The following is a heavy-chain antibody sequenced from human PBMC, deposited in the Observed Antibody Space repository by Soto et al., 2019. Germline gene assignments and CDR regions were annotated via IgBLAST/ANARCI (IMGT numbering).Heavy chain of an antibody. CDR3: ARVSGYYYDSSGYAFGY. Sequence: GGSLRLSCAASGFTFSSYSMNWVRQAPGKGLEWVSYISSSSSTIYYADSVKGRFTISRDDAKNSLYLQMNSLRAEDTAVYYCARVSGYYYDSSGYAFGYWGQGTLVTVSS. J-gene: IGHJ4*02. D-gene: IGHD3-22*01. V-gene: IGHV3-48*01. CDR1: GFTFSSYS. CDR2: ISSSSSTI.